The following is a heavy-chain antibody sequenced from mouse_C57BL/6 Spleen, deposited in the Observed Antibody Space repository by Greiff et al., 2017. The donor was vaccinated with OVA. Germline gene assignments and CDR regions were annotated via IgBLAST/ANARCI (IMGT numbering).Heavy chain of an antibody. J-gene: IGHJ3*01. CDR1: GFSLTSYG. CDR3: ARHEGSSYGFAY. V-gene: IGHV2-6-1*01. CDR2: IWSDGST. Sequence: VKLEESGPGLVAPSQSLSITCTVSGFSLTSYGVHWVRQPPGKGLEWLVVIWSDGSTTYNSALKSRLSISKDNSKSQVFLKMNSLQTDDTAMYYCARHEGSSYGFAYWGQGTLVTVSA. D-gene: IGHD1-1*01.